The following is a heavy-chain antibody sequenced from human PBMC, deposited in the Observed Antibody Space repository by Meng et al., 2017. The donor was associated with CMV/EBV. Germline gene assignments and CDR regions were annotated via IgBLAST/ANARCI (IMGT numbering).Heavy chain of an antibody. CDR1: GFTFSSYS. V-gene: IGHV3-21*01. D-gene: IGHD3-22*01. Sequence: GESLKISCAASGFTFSSYSMNWVRQAPGKGLEWVSSISSSSSYIYYADSVKGRFTISRDNAKNSLYLQMNSLRAEDTAVYYCARREGYYDSSGSRDAFDIWGQGTMVTVS. CDR3: ARREGYYDSSGSRDAFDI. CDR2: ISSSSSYI. J-gene: IGHJ3*02.